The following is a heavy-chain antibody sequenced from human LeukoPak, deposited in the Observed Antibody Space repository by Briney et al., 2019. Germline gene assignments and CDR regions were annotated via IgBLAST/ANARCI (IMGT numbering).Heavy chain of an antibody. CDR1: GGAMKSYY. CDR3: ARTGSTYMGCFDY. J-gene: IGHJ4*02. CDR2: VDDSGTT. Sequence: PSETLSLTCTVPGGAMKSYYWNWIWQPPGEGLEWIGYVDDSGTTKYNPSLKSRVTISVDTSKNQFSLNLSSVTAADTALYYCARTGSTYMGCFDYWGQGTLVTVSS. D-gene: IGHD6-19*01. V-gene: IGHV4-59*01.